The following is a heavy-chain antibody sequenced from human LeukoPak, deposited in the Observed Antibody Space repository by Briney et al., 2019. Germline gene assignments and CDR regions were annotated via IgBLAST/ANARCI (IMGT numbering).Heavy chain of an antibody. J-gene: IGHJ5*02. V-gene: IGHV1-46*01. D-gene: IGHD4-23*01. CDR1: GYTFTGYY. CDR2: INPSGGST. CDR3: ARDNSVEDTAWWFDP. Sequence: ASVKVSCKASGYTFTGYYMHWVRQAPGQGLEWMGIINPSGGSTSYAQKFQGRVTMTRDMSTSTDYMDLSSLRSEDTAVYYCARDNSVEDTAWWFDPWGQGPLVTVSS.